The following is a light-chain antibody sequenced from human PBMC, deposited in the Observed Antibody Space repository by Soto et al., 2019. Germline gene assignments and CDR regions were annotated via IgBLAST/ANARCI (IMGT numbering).Light chain of an antibody. CDR3: QQSYTTPPYS. J-gene: IGKJ2*01. CDR2: AAS. CDR1: QSIGNF. Sequence: IPMTQSPSSLSASVGDRVTITGRASQSIGNFLNWYQQRPGKAPKLLIYAASSLESGVPSRFTARASGTEFTLTISSLQPEDSATYYCQQSYTTPPYSFGQGTKLEIK. V-gene: IGKV1-39*01.